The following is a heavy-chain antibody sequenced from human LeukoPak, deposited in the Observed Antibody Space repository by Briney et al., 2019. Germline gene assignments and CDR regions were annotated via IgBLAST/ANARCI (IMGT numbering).Heavy chain of an antibody. CDR1: GFTFRTYA. D-gene: IGHD4-17*01. J-gene: IGHJ4*02. CDR2: ISDDGSNK. V-gene: IGHV3-30*04. Sequence: GGSLRLSCAASGFTFRTYAMNWVRQAPGKGLEWVAVISDDGSNKYYADSVKGRFTISRDNSKNTLYLQMNSLRAEDTAVYYCAKGDYGALDYWGQGTLVTVSS. CDR3: AKGDYGALDY.